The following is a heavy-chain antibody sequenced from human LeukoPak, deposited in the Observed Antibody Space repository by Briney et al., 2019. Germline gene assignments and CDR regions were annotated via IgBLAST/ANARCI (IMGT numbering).Heavy chain of an antibody. V-gene: IGHV1-2*02. CDR1: GYTFTGYY. CDR3: ARAPRGIAVAGIPDY. CDR2: INPNCGGT. D-gene: IGHD6-19*01. J-gene: IGHJ4*02. Sequence: ASVKVSCKASGYTFTGYYMHWVRQAPGQGLEWMGWINPNCGGTNYAQKFQGRVTMTRDTSISTAYMELSRLRSDDTAVYYCARAPRGIAVAGIPDYWGQGTLVTVSS.